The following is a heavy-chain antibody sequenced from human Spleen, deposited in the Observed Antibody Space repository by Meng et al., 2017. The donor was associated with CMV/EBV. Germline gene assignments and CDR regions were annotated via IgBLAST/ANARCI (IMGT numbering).Heavy chain of an antibody. D-gene: IGHD6-19*01. CDR3: ARGFEAVAVAGGDWFAP. Sequence: GSLRLSCIVSGGSIGTYYWSWIRQPPGKTLEWMGYIFNSGSTKYNPSLKSRVTISLETSKNQFSLKLTSVTAADTAVYYCARGFEAVAVAGGDWFAPWGQGTLVTVSS. CDR1: GGSIGTYY. V-gene: IGHV4-59*13. CDR2: IFNSGST. J-gene: IGHJ5*02.